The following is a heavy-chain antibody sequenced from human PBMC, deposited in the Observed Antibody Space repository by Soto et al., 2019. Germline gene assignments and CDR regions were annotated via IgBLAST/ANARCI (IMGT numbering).Heavy chain of an antibody. J-gene: IGHJ4*02. CDR1: GYTFTGYY. Sequence: ASVKVSCKASGYTFTGYYMHWVRQAPGQGLEWMGWINPNSGGTNYAQKFQGWVTMTRDTSISTAYMELSRLRSDDTAVYYCARTPPITMIVVAPFDYWGQGTLVTV. D-gene: IGHD3-22*01. V-gene: IGHV1-2*04. CDR3: ARTPPITMIVVAPFDY. CDR2: INPNSGGT.